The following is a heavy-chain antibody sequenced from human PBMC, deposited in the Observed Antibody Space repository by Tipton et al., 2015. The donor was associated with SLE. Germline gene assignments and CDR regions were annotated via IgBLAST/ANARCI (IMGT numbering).Heavy chain of an antibody. J-gene: IGHJ4*02. CDR1: GFTFSNYA. D-gene: IGHD1-26*01. CDR2: LSRSGENT. V-gene: IGHV3-23*01. Sequence: LRLSCAASGFTFSNYAVSWVRQAPGKGLEWVSTLSRSGENTYYADSVKGRFSISRDSSKNTLSLQMNSLRAEDSAIYHCAKERDPSGSYYGVDNWGQGTLVTVSS. CDR3: AKERDPSGSYYGVDN.